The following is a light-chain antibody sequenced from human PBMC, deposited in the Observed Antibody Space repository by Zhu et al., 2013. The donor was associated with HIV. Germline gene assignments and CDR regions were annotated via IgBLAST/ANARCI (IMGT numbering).Light chain of an antibody. CDR2: DAS. CDR1: ESISTW. V-gene: IGKV1-5*01. J-gene: IGKJ1*01. CDR3: QQYTTYPWT. Sequence: DIQMTQSPSTLSASVGDKVTMTCRATESISTWLAWYQQRPGKAPKLLIHDASTLESGVPSRFSGSGSATEFTLTISSLQPDDFATYYCQQYTTYPWTFGQGTKVEIK.